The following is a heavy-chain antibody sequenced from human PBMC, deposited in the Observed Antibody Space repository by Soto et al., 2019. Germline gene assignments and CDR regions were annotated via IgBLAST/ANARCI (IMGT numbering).Heavy chain of an antibody. CDR3: ARLGGDILTGPFDY. J-gene: IGHJ4*02. CDR2: IYYSGST. CDR1: GGSISSYY. Sequence: PSETLSLTCTVSGGSISSYYWSWIRQPPGKGLEWIGYIYYSGSTNYNPSLKSRVTISVDTSKNQFSLKLSSVTAADTAVYYCARLGGDILTGPFDYWGQGTLVTVS. D-gene: IGHD3-9*01. V-gene: IGHV4-59*01.